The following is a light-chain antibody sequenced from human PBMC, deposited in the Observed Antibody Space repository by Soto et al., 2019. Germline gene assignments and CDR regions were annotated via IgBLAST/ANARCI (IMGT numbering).Light chain of an antibody. CDR2: GAS. CDR1: QSVSSTY. J-gene: IGKJ2*01. CDR3: QQYGSSSVT. Sequence: PGERATLSCRASQSVSSTYLAWYQQKPGQAPRLLIYGASTRASGIPDRFSGSGSGTEFTLTISRLEPEDFAVYYCQQYGSSSVTFGQGTKLDIK. V-gene: IGKV3-20*01.